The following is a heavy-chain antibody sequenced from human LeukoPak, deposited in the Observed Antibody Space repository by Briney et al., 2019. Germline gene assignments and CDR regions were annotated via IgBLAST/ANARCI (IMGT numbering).Heavy chain of an antibody. D-gene: IGHD5-12*01. J-gene: IGHJ4*02. Sequence: ASVKVSCKASGYTFTSYYMHWVRQAPGQGLEWMGIINPSGGSTSYAQKFQGRVTMTRDTSTSTVYTELSSLRSEDTAVYYCARDRVDMRYFDYWGQGTLVTVSS. CDR1: GYTFTSYY. V-gene: IGHV1-46*01. CDR2: INPSGGST. CDR3: ARDRVDMRYFDY.